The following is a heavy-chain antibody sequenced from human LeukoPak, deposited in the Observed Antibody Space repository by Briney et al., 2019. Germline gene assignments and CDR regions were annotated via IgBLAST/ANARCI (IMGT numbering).Heavy chain of an antibody. CDR1: GGTFSSYA. D-gene: IGHD3-9*01. V-gene: IGHV1-69*06. Sequence: ASVKVSCKASGGTFSSYAISWVRQAPGQGLEWMGGIIPIFGTANYAQKFQGRVTITADKSTSTAYMELSRLRSDDTAVYYCARADLLTGYYILDFWGQGTLVTVSS. CDR3: ARADLLTGYYILDF. J-gene: IGHJ4*02. CDR2: IIPIFGTA.